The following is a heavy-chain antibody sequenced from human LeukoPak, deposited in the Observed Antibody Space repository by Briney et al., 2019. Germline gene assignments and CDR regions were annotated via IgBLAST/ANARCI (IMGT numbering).Heavy chain of an antibody. CDR3: ESFTVTTPLEAVDY. V-gene: IGHV3-53*01. CDR2: ISTGGST. CDR1: GLTVSRHY. D-gene: IGHD4-17*01. J-gene: IGHJ4*02. Sequence: GGSLRLSCVASGLTVSRHYMTWVRRAPGKGLEWLSVISTGGSTNYADSVKGRFTISRDISKNTLYLQVNSLRAEDTAVYYCESFTVTTPLEAVDYWGQGTLVTVSS.